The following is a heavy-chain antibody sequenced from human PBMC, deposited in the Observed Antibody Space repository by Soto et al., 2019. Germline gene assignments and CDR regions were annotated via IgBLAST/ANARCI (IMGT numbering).Heavy chain of an antibody. V-gene: IGHV4-39*01. J-gene: IGHJ4*02. CDR2: FYYSGST. CDR1: GGSISSSSYY. Sequence: QLQLQESGPGLVKPSETLSLTCTVSGGSISSSSYYWGWIRQPPGKGLEWIGSFYYSGSTYYNPSLKSRVTISVDTSKNQFSLKLSSVTAADTPVYYCARWYGSEVFDYWGQGTLVTVSS. D-gene: IGHD3-10*01. CDR3: ARWYGSEVFDY.